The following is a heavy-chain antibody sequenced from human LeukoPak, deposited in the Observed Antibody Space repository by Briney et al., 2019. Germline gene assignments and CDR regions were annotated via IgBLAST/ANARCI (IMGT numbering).Heavy chain of an antibody. CDR2: ISWNSGSI. V-gene: IGHV3-9*03. CDR3: AKGSTGYSYGRDVFDI. Sequence: GGSLRLSCAAAGFTFDDYAMNWVRQAPGKGLEWVSGISWNSGSIGYADSVKGRFTVSRDNAKNSLYLQMNSLRVEDMALYYCAKGSTGYSYGRDVFDIWGQGTMVTVSS. D-gene: IGHD5-18*01. J-gene: IGHJ3*02. CDR1: GFTFDDYA.